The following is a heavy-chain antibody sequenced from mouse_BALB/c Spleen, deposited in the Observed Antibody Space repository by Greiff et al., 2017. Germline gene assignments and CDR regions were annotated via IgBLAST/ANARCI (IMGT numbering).Heavy chain of an antibody. CDR1: GFTFSSYG. J-gene: IGHJ2*01. D-gene: IGHD1-2*01. Sequence: EVQGVESGGDLVKPGGSLKLSCAASGFTFSSYGMSWVRQTPDKRLEWVATISSGGSYTYYPDSVKGRFTISRDNAKNTLYLQMSSLKSEDTAMYYCARQVYGSYYFDYWGQGTTLTVSS. V-gene: IGHV5-6*01. CDR2: ISSGGSYT. CDR3: ARQVYGSYYFDY.